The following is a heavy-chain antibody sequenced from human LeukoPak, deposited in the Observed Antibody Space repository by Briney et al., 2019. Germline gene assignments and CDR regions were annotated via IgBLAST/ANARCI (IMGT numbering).Heavy chain of an antibody. D-gene: IGHD6-13*01. CDR2: ISYDGSNK. CDR1: GFTFSSYG. V-gene: IGHV3-30*03. CDR3: ARELLSSWYYFDY. Sequence: GGSLRLSCAASGFTFSSYGMHWVHQAPGKGLEWVAVISYDGSNKYYADSVKGRFTISRDNSKNTLYLQMNSLRAEDTAVYYCARELLSSWYYFDYWGQGTLVTVSS. J-gene: IGHJ4*02.